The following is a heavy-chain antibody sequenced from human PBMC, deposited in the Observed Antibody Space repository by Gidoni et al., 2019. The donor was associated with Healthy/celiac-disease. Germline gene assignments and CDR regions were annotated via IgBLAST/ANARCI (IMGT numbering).Heavy chain of an antibody. CDR2: IYYSGST. CDR1: GGSVSSGSYY. Sequence: GPGLVKPSETLSLTCTVSGGSVSSGSYYWSWIRQPPGKGLEWIGYIYYSGSTNYNPSLKSRVTISVDTSKNQFSLKLSSVTAADTAVYYCARVVIQLWFGFDPWGQGTLVTVSS. V-gene: IGHV4-61*01. D-gene: IGHD5-18*01. CDR3: ARVVIQLWFGFDP. J-gene: IGHJ5*02.